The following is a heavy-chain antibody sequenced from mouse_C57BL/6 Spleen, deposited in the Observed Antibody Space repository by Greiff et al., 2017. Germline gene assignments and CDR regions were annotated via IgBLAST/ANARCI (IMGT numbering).Heavy chain of an antibody. V-gene: IGHV1-47*01. CDR1: GYTFTTYP. J-gene: IGHJ2*01. Sequence: VKLMESGAELVKPGASVKMSCKASGYTFTTYPIEWMKQNHGKSLEWIGNFHPYNDDTKYNEKFKGKATLTVEKSSSTVYLELSRLTSDDSAVYYCARNYGYDDGVYFDHWGQGTTLTVSS. CDR3: ARNYGYDDGVYFDH. CDR2: FHPYNDDT. D-gene: IGHD2-2*01.